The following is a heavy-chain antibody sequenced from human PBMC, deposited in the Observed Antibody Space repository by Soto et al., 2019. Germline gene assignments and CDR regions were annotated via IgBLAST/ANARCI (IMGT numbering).Heavy chain of an antibody. Sequence: SETLSLTCTVSGGSISSSSYYWGWIRQPPGKGLEWIGSIYYSGSTYYNPSLKSRVTISVDTSKNQFSLKLSSVTAADTAVYYGARFNYGDYSEFVPWGQGTLVTV. V-gene: IGHV4-39*01. CDR1: GGSISSSSYY. D-gene: IGHD4-17*01. CDR3: ARFNYGDYSEFVP. CDR2: IYYSGST. J-gene: IGHJ5*02.